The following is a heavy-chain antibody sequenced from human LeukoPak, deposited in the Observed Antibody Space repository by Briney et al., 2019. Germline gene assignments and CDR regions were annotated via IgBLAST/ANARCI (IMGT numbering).Heavy chain of an antibody. J-gene: IGHJ4*02. CDR2: MNPNSGNT. V-gene: IGHV1-8*01. CDR3: ARGGAVLRYFDWLLKRFSASLYYFDY. Sequence: ASVKVSCKASGYTFTSYDINWVRQATGQGLEWMGWMNPNSGNTGYAQKFQGRVTMTRNTSISTAYMELSSLRSEDTAVYYCARGGAVLRYFDWLLKRFSASLYYFDYWGQGTLVTVSS. CDR1: GYTFTSYD. D-gene: IGHD3-9*01.